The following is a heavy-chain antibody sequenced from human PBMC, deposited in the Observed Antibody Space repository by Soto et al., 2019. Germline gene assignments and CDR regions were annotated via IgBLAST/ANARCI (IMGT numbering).Heavy chain of an antibody. Sequence: PSETLSLTCTVSGGSISSYYWSWIRQPPGKGLEWIGYIYYSGSTNYNPSLKSRVTISVDTSKNQFSLKLSPVTAADTAVYYCASLRIAGTGDYGMDVWGQGTTVTVSS. D-gene: IGHD6-13*01. V-gene: IGHV4-59*01. CDR1: GGSISSYY. CDR2: IYYSGST. CDR3: ASLRIAGTGDYGMDV. J-gene: IGHJ6*02.